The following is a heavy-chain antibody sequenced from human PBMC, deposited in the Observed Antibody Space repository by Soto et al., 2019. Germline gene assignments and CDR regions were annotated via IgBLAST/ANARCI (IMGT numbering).Heavy chain of an antibody. CDR2: IYYSGST. CDR1: GGSISSGGYY. D-gene: IGHD3-16*02. CDR3: AKVVFMITFGGVIDKNFDY. V-gene: IGHV4-31*03. J-gene: IGHJ4*02. Sequence: SETLSLTCTVSGGSISSGGYYWSWIRQHPGKGLEWIGYIYYSGSTYYNPSLKSRVTISVDTSKNQFSLKLSSVTAADTAVYYCAKVVFMITFGGVIDKNFDYWGQGTLVTVSS.